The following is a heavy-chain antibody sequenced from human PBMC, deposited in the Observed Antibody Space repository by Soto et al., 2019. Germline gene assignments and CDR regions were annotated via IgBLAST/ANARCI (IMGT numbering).Heavy chain of an antibody. CDR1: GGSFSGYY. Sequence: SETLSLTCAVYGGSFSGYYWSWIRQPPGKGLEWIGEINHSGSTNYNPSLKSRVTISVDTSKNQFSLKLSSVTAADTAVYYCARGYYDFWSGYLRSFDPWGPGTLLTVSS. V-gene: IGHV4-34*01. D-gene: IGHD3-3*01. CDR2: INHSGST. J-gene: IGHJ5*02. CDR3: ARGYYDFWSGYLRSFDP.